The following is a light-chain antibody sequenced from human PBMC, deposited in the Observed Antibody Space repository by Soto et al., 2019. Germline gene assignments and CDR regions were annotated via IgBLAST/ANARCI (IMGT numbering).Light chain of an antibody. CDR2: RNN. CDR1: SSNIGPNY. CDR3: SAWDDSLSGVV. J-gene: IGLJ2*01. Sequence: QAVVTQPPSASGAPGQRVNISCSGSSSNIGPNYVYWYQQLPGTAPKLLIYRNNQRRSGVPDRFSGSKSGTSASLDISGLRSEDEADYYCSAWDDSLSGVVFGGGTKVTVL. V-gene: IGLV1-47*01.